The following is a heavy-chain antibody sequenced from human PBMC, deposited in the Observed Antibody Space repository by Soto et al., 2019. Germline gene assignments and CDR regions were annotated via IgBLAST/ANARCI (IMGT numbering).Heavy chain of an antibody. J-gene: IGHJ3*02. CDR1: GFTFSSYW. Sequence: PGGSLRLSCAASGFTFSSYWMSWVLQAPGKGLEWVANIKQDGSEKYYVDSVKGRFTISRDNAKNSLYLQMNSLRAEDTAVYYCARGNYPRRVGYCSGGSCYSFSLLAFDIWGQGTMVTASS. D-gene: IGHD2-15*01. CDR2: IKQDGSEK. CDR3: ARGNYPRRVGYCSGGSCYSFSLLAFDI. V-gene: IGHV3-7*01.